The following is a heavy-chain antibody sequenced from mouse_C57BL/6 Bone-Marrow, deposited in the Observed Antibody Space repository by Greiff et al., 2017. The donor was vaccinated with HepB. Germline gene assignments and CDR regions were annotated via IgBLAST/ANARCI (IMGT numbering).Heavy chain of an antibody. Sequence: EVKLQESGPGLVKPSQSLSLTCSVTGYSITSGYYWNWIRQFPGNKLEWMGYISYDGSNNYNPSLKNRISITRDTSKNQFFLKLNSVTTEDTATYYCARDYPLITTVVDYYAMDYWGQGTSVTVSS. CDR1: GYSITSGYY. J-gene: IGHJ4*01. D-gene: IGHD1-1*01. V-gene: IGHV3-6*01. CDR2: ISYDGSN. CDR3: ARDYPLITTVVDYYAMDY.